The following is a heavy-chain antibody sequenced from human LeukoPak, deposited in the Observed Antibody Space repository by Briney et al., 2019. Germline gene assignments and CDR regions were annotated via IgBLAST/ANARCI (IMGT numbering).Heavy chain of an antibody. V-gene: IGHV1-2*02. D-gene: IGHD5-12*01. CDR3: ARDPSNSGYDYLYYFDY. CDR1: GYTFTGNH. Sequence: ASVKVSCKTSGYTFTGNHIHWVRQAPGQGLEWMAWINTNIGGTKYAQNFQGRVTVTRDTSISTAYMELSRLRSDDTAVYYCARDPSNSGYDYLYYFDYWGQGTLVTVSS. CDR2: INTNIGGT. J-gene: IGHJ4*02.